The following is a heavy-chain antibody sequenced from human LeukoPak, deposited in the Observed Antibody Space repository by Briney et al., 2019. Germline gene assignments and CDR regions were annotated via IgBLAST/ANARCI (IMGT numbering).Heavy chain of an antibody. Sequence: PSQTLSLTCTVSGVSISSGGYYWRWIRQHPGKGLEWIGYIYYSGSTYYNPSLKSRVTISVDTSKNQFSLELSSVTAADTAVYYCARGDGYSYGLLGILNYWGQGTLVTVSS. D-gene: IGHD5-18*01. J-gene: IGHJ4*02. CDR3: ARGDGYSYGLLGILNY. V-gene: IGHV4-31*03. CDR2: IYYSGST. CDR1: GVSISSGGYY.